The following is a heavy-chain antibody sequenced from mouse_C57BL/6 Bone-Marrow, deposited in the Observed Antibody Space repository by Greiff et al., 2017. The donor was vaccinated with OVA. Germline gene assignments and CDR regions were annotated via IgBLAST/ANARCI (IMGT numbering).Heavy chain of an antibody. CDR3: ARDPNYYGSSYGGFAY. D-gene: IGHD1-1*01. CDR1: GFTFSSYA. V-gene: IGHV5-4*01. CDR2: ISDGGSYT. J-gene: IGHJ3*01. Sequence: EVTLMESGGGLVKPGGSLKLSCAASGFTFSSYAMSWVRQTPEKRLEWVATISDGGSYTYYPDNVKGRFTISRDNAKNNLYLQMSHLKSEDTAMYYCARDPNYYGSSYGGFAYWGQGTLVTVSA.